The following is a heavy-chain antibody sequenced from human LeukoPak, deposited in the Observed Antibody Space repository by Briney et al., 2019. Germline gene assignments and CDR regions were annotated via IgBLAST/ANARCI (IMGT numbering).Heavy chain of an antibody. CDR1: GLTFNSYW. CDR2: IKQDGSEK. Sequence: PGGSLRLSCAASGLTFNSYWMSWVRQAPGKGLEWVANIKQDGSEKHYVDSVTGRFTISRDNAKNSLYLQMNSLRADDTAVYYCARDLAGPPQEAFDIWGQGTMVTVSS. CDR3: ARDLAGPPQEAFDI. V-gene: IGHV3-7*01. J-gene: IGHJ3*02.